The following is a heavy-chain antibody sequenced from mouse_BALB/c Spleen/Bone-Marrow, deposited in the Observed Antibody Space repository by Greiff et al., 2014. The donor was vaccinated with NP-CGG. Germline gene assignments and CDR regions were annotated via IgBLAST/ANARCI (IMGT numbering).Heavy chain of an antibody. V-gene: IGHV5-4*02. CDR3: AREGDGAY. CDR1: GFTFSDYY. D-gene: IGHD3-3*01. Sequence: EVKLQESGGGLVKPGGSLKLSCAASGFTFSDYYMYWVRQTPEKRLKWVATISDGGSYTYYPDSVKGRFTISRDNAKNNLYLQMSSLKSEDTAMYYCAREGDGAYWGQGTLVTVSA. J-gene: IGHJ3*01. CDR2: ISDGGSYT.